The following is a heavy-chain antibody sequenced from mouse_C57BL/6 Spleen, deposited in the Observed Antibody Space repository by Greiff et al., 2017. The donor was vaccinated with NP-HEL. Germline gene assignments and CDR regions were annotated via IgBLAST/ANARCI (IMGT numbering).Heavy chain of an antibody. CDR2: ISDGGSYT. V-gene: IGHV5-4*01. CDR1: GFTFSSYA. CDR3: ARLPSYAMDY. D-gene: IGHD6-1*01. Sequence: EVQLQESGGGLVKPGGSLKLSCAASGFTFSSYAMSWVRQTPEKRLEWVATISDGGSYTYYPDNVKGRFTISRDNAKNNLYLQMSHLKSEDTAMYYCARLPSYAMDYWGQGTSVTVSS. J-gene: IGHJ4*01.